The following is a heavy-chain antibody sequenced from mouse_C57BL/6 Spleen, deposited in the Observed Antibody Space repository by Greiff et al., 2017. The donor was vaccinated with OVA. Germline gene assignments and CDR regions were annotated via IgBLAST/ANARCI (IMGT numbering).Heavy chain of an antibody. V-gene: IGHV1-82*01. CDR3: ARRSNYESSWFAY. CDR2: IYPGDGDT. Sequence: QVQLQQSGPELVKPGASVKISCKASGYAFSSSWMNWVKQRPGKGLEWIGRIYPGDGDTNYNGKFKGKATLTADKSYSTAYMQLSSLTSEDSAVYFCARRSNYESSWFAYWGQGTLVTVSA. CDR1: GYAFSSSW. D-gene: IGHD2-5*01. J-gene: IGHJ3*01.